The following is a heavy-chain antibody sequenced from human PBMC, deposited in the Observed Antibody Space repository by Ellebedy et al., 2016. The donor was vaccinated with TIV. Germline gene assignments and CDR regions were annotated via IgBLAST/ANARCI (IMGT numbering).Heavy chain of an antibody. CDR1: GSTFSSYN. CDR2: ITSSSSHI. CDR3: ARDPYSGAYYSYYYYYMDV. D-gene: IGHD1-26*01. Sequence: GGSLRLSXAASGSTFSSYNMNWVRQAPGKGLEWVSSITSSSSHIYYADSVRGRFTISRDNAKNSLYLQMNSLRAEDTAVYYCARDPYSGAYYSYYYYYMDVWGKGTTVIVSS. V-gene: IGHV3-21*01. J-gene: IGHJ6*03.